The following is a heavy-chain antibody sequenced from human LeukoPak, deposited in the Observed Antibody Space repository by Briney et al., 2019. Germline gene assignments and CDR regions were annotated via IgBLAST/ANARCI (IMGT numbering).Heavy chain of an antibody. V-gene: IGHV3-23*01. CDR3: AKAPRDGYNAYFDY. Sequence: GGSLRLSCAASGFTFSNIAMSWVRQVPGKGLEWVSTISVSGGNTYYADSVKGRFTISRDNSKNTLYLQMNSLRAEDTAVYYCAKAPRDGYNAYFDYWGQGTLVTVSS. CDR1: GFTFSNIA. CDR2: ISVSGGNT. J-gene: IGHJ4*02. D-gene: IGHD5-24*01.